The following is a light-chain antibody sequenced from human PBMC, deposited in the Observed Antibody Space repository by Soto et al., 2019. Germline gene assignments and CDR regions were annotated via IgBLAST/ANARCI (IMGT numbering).Light chain of an antibody. CDR2: AAS. Sequence: IQFTQSPSSLSASVGDRVTITCRASQAISSYLAWYQQRPGKAPKLLIYAASTLHSGVPSRFSGSGSGTDFTLTISSLQPEDFATYYCQQLNDYPITFGQGTRLEIK. CDR3: QQLNDYPIT. J-gene: IGKJ5*01. CDR1: QAISSY. V-gene: IGKV1-9*01.